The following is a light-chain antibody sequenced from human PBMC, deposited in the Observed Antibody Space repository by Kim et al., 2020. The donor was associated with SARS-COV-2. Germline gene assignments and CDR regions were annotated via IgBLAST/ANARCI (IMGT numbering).Light chain of an antibody. Sequence: VLTQPPSASGTPGQRVTISCSGSSSNIGSNYVYWYQQLPGTAPKLLIYRNNQRPSGVPDRFSGSKSGTSASLAISGLRSEDEADYYCAAWDDSLSVLFGGGTQLTVL. V-gene: IGLV1-47*01. CDR2: RNN. J-gene: IGLJ2*01. CDR3: AAWDDSLSVL. CDR1: SSNIGSNY.